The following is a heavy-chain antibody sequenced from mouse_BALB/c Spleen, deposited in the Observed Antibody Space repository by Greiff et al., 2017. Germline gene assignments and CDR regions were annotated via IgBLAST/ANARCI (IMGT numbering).Heavy chain of an antibody. J-gene: IGHJ4*01. CDR2: INPGSSTI. V-gene: IGHV4-2*02. D-gene: IGHD2-4*01. Sequence: EVKLMESGGGLVQPGGSLNLSCAASGFDFSRYWMSWARQAPGKGQEWIGEINPGSSTINYTPSLKDKFIISRDNAKNTLYLQMSKVRSEDTALYYCARLKGDYGYAMDYWGQGTSVTVSS. CDR3: ARLKGDYGYAMDY. CDR1: GFDFSRYW.